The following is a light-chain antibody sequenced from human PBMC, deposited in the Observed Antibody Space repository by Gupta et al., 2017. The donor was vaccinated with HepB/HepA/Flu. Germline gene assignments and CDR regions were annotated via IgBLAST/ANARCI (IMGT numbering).Light chain of an antibody. CDR3: KQANSFPIT. V-gene: IGKV1-12*01. Sequence: DIQMTQSPSSVSASAGDRVTITCRASQGIRSWLAWYQQKPGKAPKLLIYSASSLQSGVPSRFSGSGSGTDFTLTISSLQPEDFATYYCKQANSFPITFGQGTRLEIK. CDR1: QGIRSW. CDR2: SAS. J-gene: IGKJ5*01.